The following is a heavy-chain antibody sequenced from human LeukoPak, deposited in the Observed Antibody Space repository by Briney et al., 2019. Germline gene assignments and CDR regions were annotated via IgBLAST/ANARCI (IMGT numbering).Heavy chain of an antibody. CDR2: INPNSGGT. D-gene: IGHD3-22*01. CDR3: ARDRITYYYDSSGYYNFDY. Sequence: ASVKVSCKASGYTFTGYYMHWVRQAPGQGLEWMGWINPNSGGTNYAQKFQGRVTMTRDTSISTAYMELGRLRSDDTAVYYCARDRITYYYDSSGYYNFDYWGQGTLVTVSS. V-gene: IGHV1-2*02. CDR1: GYTFTGYY. J-gene: IGHJ4*02.